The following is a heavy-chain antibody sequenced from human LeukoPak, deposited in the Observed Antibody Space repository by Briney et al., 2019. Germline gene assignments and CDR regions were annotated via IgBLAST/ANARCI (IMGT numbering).Heavy chain of an antibody. V-gene: IGHV3-30*04. Sequence: GGSLRLSCVASGLSFTTKAMHWVRPAPGEGLEWMSYISLDGKNESYADSVRGRFTISRDNSRNTVYLQMNSLRPEDTAVYCCAAHLGSGWHLDYWGQGIRVTVSP. CDR2: ISLDGKNE. CDR1: GLSFTTKA. CDR3: AAHLGSGWHLDY. D-gene: IGHD6-19*01. J-gene: IGHJ4*02.